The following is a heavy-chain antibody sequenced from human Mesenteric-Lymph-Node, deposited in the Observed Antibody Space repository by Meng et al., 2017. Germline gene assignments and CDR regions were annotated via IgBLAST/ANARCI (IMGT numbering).Heavy chain of an antibody. J-gene: IGHJ4*02. V-gene: IGHV3-21*01. CDR3: ARNVRLRDGYNSDY. Sequence: EVQLVESGGGLVKPGGSLRLPCAASGFTFSSYSMNWVRQAPGKGLEWVSSISSSSYIYYADSVKGRFTISRDNAKNSLYLQMNSLRAEDTAVYYCARNVRLRDGYNSDYWGQGTLVTVSS. CDR1: GFTFSSYS. D-gene: IGHD5-24*01. CDR2: ISSSSYI.